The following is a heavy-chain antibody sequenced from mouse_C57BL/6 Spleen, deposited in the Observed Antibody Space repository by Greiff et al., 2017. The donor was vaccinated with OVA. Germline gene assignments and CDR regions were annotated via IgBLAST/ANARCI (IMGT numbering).Heavy chain of an antibody. V-gene: IGHV5-17*01. CDR3: HYYGSSYGYFDV. J-gene: IGHJ1*03. Sequence: DVMLVESGGGLVKPGGSLTLSCAASGFTFSDYGMHWVRQAPEKGLEWVAYISSGSSTIYYADTVKGRFTISRDNAKNTLFLQMTSLRSEYTAMYYCHYYGSSYGYFDVWGTGTTVTVSS. CDR2: ISSGSSTI. CDR1: GFTFSDYG. D-gene: IGHD1-1*01.